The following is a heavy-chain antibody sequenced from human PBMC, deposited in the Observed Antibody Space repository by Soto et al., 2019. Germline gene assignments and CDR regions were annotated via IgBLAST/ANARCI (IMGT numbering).Heavy chain of an antibody. D-gene: IGHD2-2*02. CDR3: ARSAVGYCSSTSCYTQFDY. CDR2: ISAYNGNT. V-gene: IGHV1-18*01. CDR1: GYTFTSYG. Sequence: GASVKVSCKASGYTFTSYGISWVRQAPGQGLEWMGWISAYNGNTNYAQKLQGRVTMTTDTSTSTVYMELRSLRSDDTAVYYCARSAVGYCSSTSCYTQFDYWGQGTLVTVS. J-gene: IGHJ4*02.